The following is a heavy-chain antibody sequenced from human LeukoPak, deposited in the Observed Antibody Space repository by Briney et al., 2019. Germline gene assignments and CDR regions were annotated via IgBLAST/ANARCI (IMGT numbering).Heavy chain of an antibody. D-gene: IGHD3-22*01. CDR2: IYPGDSDT. Sequence: GESLKISCKGSGYSLTRYWIGWVRQMPGKGLEWMGIIYPGDSDTRYSPSFQGQVTISADKSISTAYLQWSSLKASDTAMYYCARPYYYDSSGYYIGYWGQGTLVTVSS. J-gene: IGHJ4*02. CDR3: ARPYYYDSSGYYIGY. CDR1: GYSLTRYW. V-gene: IGHV5-51*01.